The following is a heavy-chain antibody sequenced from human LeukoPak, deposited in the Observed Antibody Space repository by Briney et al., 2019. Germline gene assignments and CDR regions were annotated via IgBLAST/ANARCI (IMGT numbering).Heavy chain of an antibody. V-gene: IGHV3-64D*06. D-gene: IGHD3-10*01. CDR2: ISSNGGST. CDR1: GFTFSNYA. Sequence: PGGSLRLSCSVSGFTFSNYAMHWVRQAPGKGLEYVSGISSNGGSTYYADSVKGRFTISRDNSKNTLYLQMSSLRAEDTAVYYCVILRHTLVRWGQGTLVTVS. CDR3: VILRHTLVR. J-gene: IGHJ4*02.